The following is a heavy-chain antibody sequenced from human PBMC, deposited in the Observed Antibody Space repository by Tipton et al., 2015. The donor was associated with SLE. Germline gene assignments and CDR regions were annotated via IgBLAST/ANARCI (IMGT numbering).Heavy chain of an antibody. J-gene: IGHJ4*02. Sequence: QSGPEVKKPGASVKVSCKASGGTFSSYAISWVRQAPGQGLEWMGGIIPIFGTANYAQKFQGRVTITADESTSTAYMELSSLRSEDTAVYYCAREGAAAAGKGGLFGYWGQGTLVTVSS. V-gene: IGHV1-69*13. CDR3: AREGAAAAGKGGLFGY. D-gene: IGHD6-13*01. CDR2: IIPIFGTA. CDR1: GGTFSSYA.